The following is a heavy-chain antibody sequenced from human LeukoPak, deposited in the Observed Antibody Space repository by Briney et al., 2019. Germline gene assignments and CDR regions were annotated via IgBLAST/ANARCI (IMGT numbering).Heavy chain of an antibody. Sequence: PSETLSLTCAVYSGSFSGYFWTYVRQPPGMGLEWIGEINQRGSTNYNPSLKSRVTMSVDTSKNQFSLRLSSVTAADTAVYYCARGSKYYGDSSVYFDYWAQGTLVTVSS. J-gene: IGHJ4*02. CDR3: ARGSKYYGDSSVYFDY. CDR1: SGSFSGYF. CDR2: INQRGST. D-gene: IGHD3-22*01. V-gene: IGHV4-34*01.